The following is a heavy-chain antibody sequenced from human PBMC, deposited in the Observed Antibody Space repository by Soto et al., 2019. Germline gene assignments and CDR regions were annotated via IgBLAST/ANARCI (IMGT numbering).Heavy chain of an antibody. CDR2: MSGSGGST. D-gene: IGHD3-10*01. CDR3: AKDSDYYGSGSYTDY. V-gene: IGHV3-23*01. Sequence: PVGSLRLSCAASGFTFSRYAMSWVRQAPGKGLEWVSSMSGSGGSTDYADSVKGRFTISRDNSKNTLYLQMNSLRAEDTAVYHCAKDSDYYGSGSYTDYWGQGTLVTVSS. CDR1: GFTFSRYA. J-gene: IGHJ4*02.